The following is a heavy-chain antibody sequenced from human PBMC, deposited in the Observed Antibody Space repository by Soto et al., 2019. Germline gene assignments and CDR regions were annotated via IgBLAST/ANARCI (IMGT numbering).Heavy chain of an antibody. Sequence: GASVKVSCKASGYTFTSYAIHWVRQAPGQSLEWMGWINTGSGNTKYSQKLQGRVTITGDTSASTAYMEVSSLRSGDTAVYYCARGGYSGYQWDYWGQGTLVTVSS. CDR1: GYTFTSYA. CDR3: ARGGYSGYQWDY. J-gene: IGHJ4*02. CDR2: INTGSGNT. V-gene: IGHV1-3*04. D-gene: IGHD5-12*01.